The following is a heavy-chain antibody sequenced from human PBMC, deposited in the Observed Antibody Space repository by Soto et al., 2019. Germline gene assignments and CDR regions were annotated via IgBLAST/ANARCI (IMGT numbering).Heavy chain of an antibody. D-gene: IGHD4-17*01. CDR2: IKSKTDGGTT. Sequence: GGSLRLSCAASGFTFSNAWMNWVRQAPGKGLEWVGRIKSKTDGGTTDYAAPVKGRFTISRDDSKNTLYLQMNSLKTEDTAVYYCTTDYGDYLAYYYYGMDVWGQGTTVTVSS. CDR1: GFTFSNAW. CDR3: TTDYGDYLAYYYYGMDV. J-gene: IGHJ6*02. V-gene: IGHV3-15*07.